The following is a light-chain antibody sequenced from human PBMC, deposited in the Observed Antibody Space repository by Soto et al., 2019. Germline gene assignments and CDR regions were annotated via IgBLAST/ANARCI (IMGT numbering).Light chain of an antibody. J-gene: IGKJ2*01. CDR1: QTISSW. CDR3: QQYNSYSAT. V-gene: IGKV1-5*03. Sequence: DIRMTQSPSTLSASVGDRVTITCRASQTISSWLAWYQQKPGKAPKLLIYKASTLETGVPSRFSGSGSGTEFTLTISSLQPDDFATYYCQQYNSYSATFGQGTKLEIK. CDR2: KAS.